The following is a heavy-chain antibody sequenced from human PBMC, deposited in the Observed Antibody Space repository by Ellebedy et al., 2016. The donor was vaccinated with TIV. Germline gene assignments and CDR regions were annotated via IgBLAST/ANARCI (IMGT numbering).Heavy chain of an antibody. J-gene: IGHJ5*02. D-gene: IGHD2-15*01. V-gene: IGHV4-61*01. CDR2: IFYSGSA. Sequence: MPSETLSLTCTVSGGSVSSSSYYWSWIRQPPGKGLEWIGYIFYSGSANYNPSLKSRVTISVDTSKNQFSLKLSSVTAADTAVYYCARVGGGYNWFDPWGQGTLVTVSS. CDR1: GGSVSSSSYY. CDR3: ARVGGGYNWFDP.